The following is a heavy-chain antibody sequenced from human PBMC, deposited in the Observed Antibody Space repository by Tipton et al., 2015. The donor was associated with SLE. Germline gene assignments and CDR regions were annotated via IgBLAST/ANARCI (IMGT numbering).Heavy chain of an antibody. Sequence: TLSLTCAVYGGSFSGYFWSWVRQSPGKGLEWIGEINHNGGTKYSPSLTSRVTVSIDTSKDQFSLRLNSVTAADTAVYYCARGPITYNWNGRHFDLWGRGTLVTVSS. V-gene: IGHV4-34*01. CDR2: INHNGGT. CDR1: GGSFSGYF. J-gene: IGHJ2*01. D-gene: IGHD1-1*01. CDR3: ARGPITYNWNGRHFDL.